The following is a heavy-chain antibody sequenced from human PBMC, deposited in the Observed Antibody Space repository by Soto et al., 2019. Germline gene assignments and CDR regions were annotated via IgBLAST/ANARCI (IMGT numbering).Heavy chain of an antibody. V-gene: IGHV3-7*03. CDR2: INPDGTLK. CDR1: GFALSGYW. Sequence: EVQLVESGGGLVQPGGSLRLSCAASGFALSGYWMTWVRQAPGKGLEWVASINPDGTLKYYVDSVKGRFTISRDNAYNSLFLQMISLRVEDTAVYYCARWESGDWYLGIWGQGTLVTVSS. D-gene: IGHD2-21*02. CDR3: ARWESGDWYLGI. J-gene: IGHJ4*02.